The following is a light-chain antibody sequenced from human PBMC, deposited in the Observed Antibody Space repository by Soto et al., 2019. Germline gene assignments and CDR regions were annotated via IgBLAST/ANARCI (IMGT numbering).Light chain of an antibody. J-gene: IGKJ4*01. CDR1: QGISSY. Sequence: IQLTQSPSPLSASVGDRVPITCRASQGISSYLNWYQKKQGKAPKLLIYAASSLQSGVPSRFSGSGSGTDFTLTISSLQPEDFATYDCQQSYSTPPTFGGGTKVDIK. CDR2: AAS. CDR3: QQSYSTPPT. V-gene: IGKV1-39*01.